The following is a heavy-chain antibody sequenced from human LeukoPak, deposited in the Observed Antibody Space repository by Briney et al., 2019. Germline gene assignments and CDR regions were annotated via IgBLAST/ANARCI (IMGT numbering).Heavy chain of an antibody. J-gene: IGHJ6*03. Sequence: GASVKVSCKASGYTFTGYYIHWVRQAPGQGLEWMGWINPNSGSTNSAQKFQGRVTMTRDTSISTAYMELSRLRSDDTAVYYCARDDYGGNANMDVWGKGTTVTISS. V-gene: IGHV1-2*02. CDR2: INPNSGST. CDR3: ARDDYGGNANMDV. D-gene: IGHD4-23*01. CDR1: GYTFTGYY.